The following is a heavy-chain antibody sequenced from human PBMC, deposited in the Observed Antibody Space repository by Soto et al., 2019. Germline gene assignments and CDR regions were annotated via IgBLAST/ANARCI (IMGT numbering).Heavy chain of an antibody. V-gene: IGHV4-38-2*02. D-gene: IGHD3-22*01. J-gene: IGHJ4*02. Sequence: SETLSLTCSVSGYLISSGYYWGWVRQTPGKGLERLGSIDYSGRTYKNPSLKSRVSASVDLSKNQFSLNLRSVTAADTAVYFCERDLRSGYESYYFDYWGQGTLVTVSS. CDR3: ERDLRSGYESYYFDY. CDR2: IDYSGRT. CDR1: GYLISSGYY.